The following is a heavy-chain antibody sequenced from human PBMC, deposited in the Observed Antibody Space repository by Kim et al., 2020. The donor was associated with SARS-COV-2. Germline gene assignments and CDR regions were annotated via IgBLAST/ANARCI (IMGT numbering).Heavy chain of an antibody. D-gene: IGHD2-2*01. V-gene: IGHV3-9*01. Sequence: GGSLRLSCAASGFTFDDYAMHWVRQAPGKGLEWVSGISWNSGSIGYADSVKGRFTISRDNAKNSLYLQMNSLRAEDTALYYCAKDRGIVVVPAAPYYYYYGMDVWGQGTTVTVSS. CDR2: ISWNSGSI. CDR1: GFTFDDYA. CDR3: AKDRGIVVVPAAPYYYYYGMDV. J-gene: IGHJ6*02.